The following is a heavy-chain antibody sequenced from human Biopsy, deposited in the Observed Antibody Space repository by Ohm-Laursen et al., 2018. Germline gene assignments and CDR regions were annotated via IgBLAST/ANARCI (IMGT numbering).Heavy chain of an antibody. CDR1: GYAVNDYF. V-gene: IGHV1-2*02. CDR3: ARDIMNRIAGLVARSDVFDV. CDR2: ISPNSGGT. J-gene: IGHJ3*01. Sequence: AASVKVSCKGSGYAVNDYFLHWLRQAPGQGPEWTGWISPNSGGTNYAQKFQGRVTMTTDTSTSTVYLELRRLISDDTAVYYCARDIMNRIAGLVARSDVFDVWGQGTLVTVSS. D-gene: IGHD3-16*01.